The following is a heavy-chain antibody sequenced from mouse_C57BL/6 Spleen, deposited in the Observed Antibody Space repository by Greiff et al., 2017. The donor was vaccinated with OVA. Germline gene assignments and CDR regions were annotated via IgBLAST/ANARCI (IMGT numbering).Heavy chain of an antibody. V-gene: IGHV1-55*01. Sequence: VQLQQPGAELVKPGASVKMSCKASGYTFTSYWITWVKQRPGQGLEWIGDIYPGSGSTNYNEKFKSKATLTVDTSSSTAYMQLSSLTSEDSAVYYCARRRDYDDGAWFAYWGQGTLVTVSA. CDR2: IYPGSGST. CDR3: ARRRDYDDGAWFAY. J-gene: IGHJ3*01. D-gene: IGHD2-4*01. CDR1: GYTFTSYW.